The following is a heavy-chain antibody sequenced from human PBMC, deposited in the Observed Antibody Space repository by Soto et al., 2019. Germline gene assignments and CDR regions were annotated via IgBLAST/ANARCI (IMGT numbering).Heavy chain of an antibody. CDR2: MTYDGATE. D-gene: IGHD2-2*01. CDR3: ARVRLSISVNDALDV. V-gene: IGHV3-30*14. Sequence: QVHLVESGGGVVQPGRSLRLSCAASGFPFSDYVIHWVRQAAGKGLEWVASMTYDGATEYYADSVKGRFTVSRDNSKRTLSLQMISLRPEDSAVYYCARVRLSISVNDALDVWGQGTTVTVSS. CDR1: GFPFSDYV. J-gene: IGHJ3*01.